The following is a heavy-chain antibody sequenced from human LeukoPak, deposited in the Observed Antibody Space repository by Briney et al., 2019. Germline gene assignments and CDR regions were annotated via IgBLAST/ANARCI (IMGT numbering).Heavy chain of an antibody. CDR2: IYYSGST. J-gene: IGHJ4*02. D-gene: IGHD3-10*01. V-gene: IGHV4-39*07. CDR3: ARGVYYGSGSHQIDY. Sequence: SETLSLTCTVSGGSMRSYYWGWIRQPPGKGLEWIGSIYYSGSTYYNPSLKSRVTISVDTSKNQFSLKLSSVTAADTAVYYCARGVYYGSGSHQIDYWGQGTLVTVSS. CDR1: GGSMRSYY.